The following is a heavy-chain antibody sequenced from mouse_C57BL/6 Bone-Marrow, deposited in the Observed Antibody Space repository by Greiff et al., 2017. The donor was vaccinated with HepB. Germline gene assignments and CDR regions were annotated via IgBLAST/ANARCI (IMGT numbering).Heavy chain of an antibody. CDR2: INPYNGGT. CDR1: GYTFTDYY. Sequence: EVQLQQSGPELVKPGASVKISCKASGYTFTDYYMNWVKQSHGKSLEWIGDINPYNGGTSYNQKFKGKATLTVDKSSSTAYMELRSLTSEDSAVYYCARSYGSPFYWYFDVWGRGTTVTVSS. D-gene: IGHD1-1*01. V-gene: IGHV1-26*01. J-gene: IGHJ1*03. CDR3: ARSYGSPFYWYFDV.